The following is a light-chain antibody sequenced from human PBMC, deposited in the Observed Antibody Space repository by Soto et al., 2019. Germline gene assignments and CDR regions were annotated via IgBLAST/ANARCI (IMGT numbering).Light chain of an antibody. CDR2: AAS. CDR3: QKYNSVPLT. CDR1: QGIRNY. Sequence: DIQMTQSPSSLSESVGDRVTIACRASQGIRNYLAWYQQKPGKVPKLLIYAASTLHSGVPSRFSGSGSGTDFTLTISSLQPEDVATYYCQKYNSVPLTFGGGTKVEIK. J-gene: IGKJ4*01. V-gene: IGKV1-27*01.